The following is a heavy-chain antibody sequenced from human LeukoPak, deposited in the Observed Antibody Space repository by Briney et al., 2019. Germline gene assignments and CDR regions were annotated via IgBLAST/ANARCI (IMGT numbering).Heavy chain of an antibody. CDR3: ARHYCSSTSCYIPDAFDI. CDR1: GYSFTSHW. D-gene: IGHD2-2*02. Sequence: GESLKISCKGSGYSFTSHWIGWVRQMPGKGLEWMGIIYPGDSDTRYSPSFQGQVTISADKSISTAYLQWSSLKASDTAMYYCARHYCSSTSCYIPDAFDIWGQGTMVTVSS. CDR2: IYPGDSDT. V-gene: IGHV5-51*01. J-gene: IGHJ3*02.